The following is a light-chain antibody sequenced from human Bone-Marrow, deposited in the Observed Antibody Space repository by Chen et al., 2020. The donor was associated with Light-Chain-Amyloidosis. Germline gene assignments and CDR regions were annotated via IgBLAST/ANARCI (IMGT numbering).Light chain of an antibody. CDR3: SSYTITNTLV. CDR1: SSDVGGDNH. V-gene: IGLV2-14*01. J-gene: IGLJ1*01. Sequence: QSALTQPASVSGSPGQSITISCTGTSSDVGGDNHVSWYQPHPDKAPKLKIYEVTNRPSWVPDRFAGSKSDNTDSLTISGLQTEDEADYFCSSYTITNTLVFGSGTRVTVL. CDR2: EVT.